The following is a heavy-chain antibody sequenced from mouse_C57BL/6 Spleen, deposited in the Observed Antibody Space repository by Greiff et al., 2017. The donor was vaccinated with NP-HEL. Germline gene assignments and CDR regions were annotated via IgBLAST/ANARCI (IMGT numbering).Heavy chain of an antibody. CDR2: ISDGGSYT. CDR3: ARGGNSYYFDY. CDR1: GFTFSSYA. D-gene: IGHD2-1*01. V-gene: IGHV5-4*01. Sequence: EVQRVESGGGLVKPGGSLKLSCAASGFTFSSYAMSWVRQTPEKRLEWVATISDGGSYTYYPDNVKGRFTISRDNAKNNLYLQMSHLKSEDTAMYYCARGGNSYYFDYWGQGTTLTVSS. J-gene: IGHJ2*01.